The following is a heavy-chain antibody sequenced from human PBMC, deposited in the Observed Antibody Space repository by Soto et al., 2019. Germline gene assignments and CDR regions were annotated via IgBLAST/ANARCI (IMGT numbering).Heavy chain of an antibody. V-gene: IGHV3-21*01. D-gene: IGHD6-19*01. CDR2: ISSSSSYI. Sequence: EVQLVESGGGLVKPGGSLRLSCAASGFTFSSYSMNWVRKAPGKGLEWVSSISSSSSYIYYADSVKGRFTISRDNAKNSLYLQMNSLRAEDTAVYYCARGEEYSSGWYGGYFDYWGQGTLVTVSS. CDR1: GFTFSSYS. CDR3: ARGEEYSSGWYGGYFDY. J-gene: IGHJ4*02.